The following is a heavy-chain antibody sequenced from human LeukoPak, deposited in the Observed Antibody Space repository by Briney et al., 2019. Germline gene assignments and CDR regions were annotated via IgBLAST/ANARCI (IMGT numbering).Heavy chain of an antibody. D-gene: IGHD3-10*01. Sequence: ASVKVSCKASGYTFTSYYMHWVRQAPGQGLEWMGIINPSGGSTSYAQKFQGRVTMTRDTSTSTVYMELSSLRAEDTAVYYCAKWLGGWFLSSMYYFDYWGQGTLVTVSS. CDR1: GYTFTSYY. J-gene: IGHJ4*02. V-gene: IGHV1-46*01. CDR3: AKWLGGWFLSSMYYFDY. CDR2: INPSGGST.